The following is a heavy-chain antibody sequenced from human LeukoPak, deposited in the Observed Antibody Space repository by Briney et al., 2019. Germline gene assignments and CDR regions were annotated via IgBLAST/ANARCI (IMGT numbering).Heavy chain of an antibody. Sequence: ASVKVSCKASGYTFTSYGISWVRQAPGQGLEWMGWISAYNGNTNYAQKLQGRVTMTADTSTSTAYMELRSLRSDDTAVYYCARAARYDILTGYYGVDYWGQGTLVTVSS. CDR3: ARAARYDILTGYYGVDY. J-gene: IGHJ4*02. V-gene: IGHV1-18*01. D-gene: IGHD3-9*01. CDR1: GYTFTSYG. CDR2: ISAYNGNT.